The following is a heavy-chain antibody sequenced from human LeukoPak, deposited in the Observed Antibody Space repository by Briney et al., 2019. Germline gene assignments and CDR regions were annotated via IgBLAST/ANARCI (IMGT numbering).Heavy chain of an antibody. CDR3: ARDQGGATRIDY. J-gene: IGHJ4*02. V-gene: IGHV3-74*01. D-gene: IGHD1-26*01. CDR1: GFTFNTYW. CDR2: INSDGRRT. Sequence: PGGSLRLSCAASGFTFNTYWMHWVRQAPGKGLVWVSRINSDGRRTSYADSVKGRFTISRDNAKKTLYLQMNSLRVEETAVYYCARDQGGATRIDYWGQGTLVTVSS.